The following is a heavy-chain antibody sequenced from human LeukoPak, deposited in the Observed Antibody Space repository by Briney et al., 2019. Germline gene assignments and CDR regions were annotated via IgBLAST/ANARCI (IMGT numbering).Heavy chain of an antibody. Sequence: PGGSLRLSCAASGFTFSDYYMSWIRQAPGKGLEWVSAISGSGGSTYYADSVKGRFTISRDNSKNTLYLQMNSLRAEDTAVYYCAKFYYGDRVDYWGQGTLVTVSS. V-gene: IGHV3-23*01. CDR3: AKFYYGDRVDY. CDR2: ISGSGGST. D-gene: IGHD4-17*01. J-gene: IGHJ4*02. CDR1: GFTFSDYY.